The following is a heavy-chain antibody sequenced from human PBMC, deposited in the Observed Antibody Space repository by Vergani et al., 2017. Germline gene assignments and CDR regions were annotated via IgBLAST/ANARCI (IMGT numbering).Heavy chain of an antibody. CDR3: ARAQIVVVPAVFPDY. CDR1: GFTFSNAW. Sequence: EVQLVESGGGLVKPGGSLRLSCAASGFTFSNAWMSWVRQAPGKGLEWVGRIKSKTDGGTTDYAAPVKGRFTISRDDSKNTLYLQMNSLKTEDTAVYYCARAQIVVVPAVFPDYWGQGTLVTVSS. D-gene: IGHD2-2*01. CDR2: IKSKTDGGTT. J-gene: IGHJ4*02. V-gene: IGHV3-15*01.